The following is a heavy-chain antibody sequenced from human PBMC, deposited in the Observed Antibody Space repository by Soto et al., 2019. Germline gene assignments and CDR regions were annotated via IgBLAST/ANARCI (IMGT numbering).Heavy chain of an antibody. CDR3: ARDIGHSSGWERYNWFDP. CDR2: VENSGST. CDR1: GGSVSSESYY. V-gene: IGHV4-61*01. J-gene: IGHJ5*02. D-gene: IGHD6-19*01. Sequence: SETLSLTCSVSGGSVSSESYYWSWIRQTPGKGLEWIGNVENSGSTKYNPSLKSRVTISVDTSKNQFSLQLNSVTPEDTAVYYCARDIGHSSGWERYNWFDPWGQGTLVTVSS.